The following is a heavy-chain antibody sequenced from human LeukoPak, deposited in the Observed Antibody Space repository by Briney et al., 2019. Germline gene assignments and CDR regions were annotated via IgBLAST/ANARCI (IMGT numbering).Heavy chain of an antibody. V-gene: IGHV3-74*01. CDR2: IKSDGSDT. D-gene: IGHD2-21*01. CDR3: ANGIALYY. J-gene: IGHJ4*02. Sequence: GGSLRLSCAASGFTFSTYWMYWVRHAPGKGLVWVSRIKSDGSDTTYADSMKGRFTISRDNAKNTLYLQMNSLRDEDTAVYYCANGIALYYWGQGTLATVSS. CDR1: GFTFSTYW.